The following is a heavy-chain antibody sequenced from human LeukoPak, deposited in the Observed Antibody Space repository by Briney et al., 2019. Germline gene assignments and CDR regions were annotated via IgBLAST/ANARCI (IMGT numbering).Heavy chain of an antibody. CDR3: ARGVEPLAANTLAY. V-gene: IGHV3-53*01. CDR2: LYSDGNT. CDR1: GFTAITND. J-gene: IGHJ4*02. Sequence: PGGSLRLSCAASGFTAITNDMTWVRQAPGKGLGWVSVLYSDGNTKYADSVQGRFTISRDNSKNTLYLEMNSLSPDDTAVYYCARGVEPLAANTLAYWGQGTLVTVSS. D-gene: IGHD1-14*01.